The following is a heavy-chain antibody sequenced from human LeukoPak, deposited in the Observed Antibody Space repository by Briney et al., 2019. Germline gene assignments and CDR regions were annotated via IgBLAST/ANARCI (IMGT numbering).Heavy chain of an antibody. D-gene: IGHD2-15*01. J-gene: IGHJ5*02. CDR1: GSSISGYY. CDR2: IYYSGTT. Sequence: PSETLSLTCTVSGSSISGYYWSWIRQPPGKGLEWIAYIYYSGTTNYNPSLKSRVTISVDTSKNQFSLKLSSVTAADTDVYYGAREVSGSCSGRNCDNWFDPWGQGTLVTVSS. CDR3: AREVSGSCSGRNCDNWFDP. V-gene: IGHV4-59*01.